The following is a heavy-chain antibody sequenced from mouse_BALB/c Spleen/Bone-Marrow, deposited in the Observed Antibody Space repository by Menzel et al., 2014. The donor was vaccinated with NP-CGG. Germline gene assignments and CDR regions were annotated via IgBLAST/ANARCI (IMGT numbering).Heavy chain of an antibody. CDR1: GYSITSGYS. V-gene: IGHV3-1*02. Sequence: EVQLQQSGPDLVKPSQSLSLTCTVTGYSITSGYSWHWIRQFPGNKLEWMGYIYYSGSTNYNPSLKSRISITRDTSKNQFFLQLNSVTKEDTATYDCARGGNYDGNYVVEDWGQGTLVTVSA. CDR3: ARGGNYDGNYVVED. D-gene: IGHD2-1*01. J-gene: IGHJ3*01. CDR2: IYYSGST.